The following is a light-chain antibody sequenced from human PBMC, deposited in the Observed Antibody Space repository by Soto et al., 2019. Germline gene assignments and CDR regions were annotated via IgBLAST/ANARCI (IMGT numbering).Light chain of an antibody. CDR1: SSNIGAGYD. V-gene: IGLV1-40*01. Sequence: QSVLTQSPSVSGAPGQRVTISCTWSSSNIGAGYDVHWYQQVPGTAPKLLIYGNNNRPSGVPDRFSGSKSGTSASLAITGLQAEYEADYYCQSYDSGLSGFVFATGTKLTVL. CDR3: QSYDSGLSGFV. J-gene: IGLJ1*01. CDR2: GNN.